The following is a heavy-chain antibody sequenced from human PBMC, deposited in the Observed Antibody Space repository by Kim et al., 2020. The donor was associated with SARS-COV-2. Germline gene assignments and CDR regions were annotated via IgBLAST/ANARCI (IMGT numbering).Heavy chain of an antibody. CDR2: ISRDGSTK. V-gene: IGHV3-30*18. CDR1: EFSLANYG. CDR3: ANIPTWIQLWDDFDF. D-gene: IGHD5-18*01. J-gene: IGHJ4*02. Sequence: GGSLRLSCAASEFSLANYGMHWVRQAPGKGLEWVAFISRDGSTKYYAESVKGRFTISRDDSKDTLYLQMNSLRTEDTAVYYCANIPTWIQLWDDFDFWGQGTLVTVSS.